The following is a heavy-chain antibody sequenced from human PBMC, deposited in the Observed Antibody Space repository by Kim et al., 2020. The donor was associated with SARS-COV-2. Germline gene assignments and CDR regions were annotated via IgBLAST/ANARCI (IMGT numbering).Heavy chain of an antibody. D-gene: IGHD6-13*01. CDR3: ARQYSSSRSFDY. CDR2: N. V-gene: IGHV6-1*01. Sequence: NDYAVSVKSRITINPDTSKNQFSLQLNSVTPEDTAVYYCARQYSSSRSFDYWGQGTLVTVSS. J-gene: IGHJ4*02.